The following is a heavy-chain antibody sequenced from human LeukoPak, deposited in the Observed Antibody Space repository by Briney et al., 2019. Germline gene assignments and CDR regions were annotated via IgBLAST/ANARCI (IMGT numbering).Heavy chain of an antibody. D-gene: IGHD3-22*01. J-gene: IGHJ4*02. Sequence: PSETLSLTCTVSGGSIGTYYWSWIRQSPGKGLEWIGYIYVTGSTRYNPYLQSRVTISVDTSRNQFFLKMSSVTAADTAVYYCARVLSYYDSSGYSFDYWGQGTLVTVSS. CDR2: IYVTGST. CDR1: GGSIGTYY. CDR3: ARVLSYYDSSGYSFDY. V-gene: IGHV4-4*09.